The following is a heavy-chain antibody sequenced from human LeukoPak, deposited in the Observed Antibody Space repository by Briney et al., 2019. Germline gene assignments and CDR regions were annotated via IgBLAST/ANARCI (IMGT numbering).Heavy chain of an antibody. CDR2: TYTSGSI. CDR1: GGSISSYY. D-gene: IGHD1-7*01. J-gene: IGHJ6*03. Sequence: SETLSLTCTVSGGSISSYYWSWIRQPAGKGLEWIGRTYTSGSINYNPSLKSRVTMSVDTSKNQFSLKLNSVTPEDTAVYYCARAHNWNLYYYYMDVWGKGTTVTVSS. V-gene: IGHV4-4*07. CDR3: ARAHNWNLYYYYMDV.